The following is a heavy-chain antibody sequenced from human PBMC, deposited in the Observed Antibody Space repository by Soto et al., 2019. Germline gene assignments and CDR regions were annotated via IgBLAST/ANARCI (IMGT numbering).Heavy chain of an antibody. CDR1: GGSISSGGYY. Sequence: QVQLQESGPGLVKPSQTLSLTCTVSGGSISSGGYYWSWIRQHPGKGLEWIGYIYYSGSTYYNPSVRSRVTLAVDTSKNQSSLKLSSVTAADTAVYYCASHLGVGYCSGGSCYSGWFDPWGQGTLVTVSS. V-gene: IGHV4-31*03. CDR2: IYYSGST. CDR3: ASHLGVGYCSGGSCYSGWFDP. D-gene: IGHD2-15*01. J-gene: IGHJ5*02.